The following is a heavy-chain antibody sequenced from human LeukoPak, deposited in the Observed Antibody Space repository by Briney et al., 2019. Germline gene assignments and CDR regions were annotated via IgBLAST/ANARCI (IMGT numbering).Heavy chain of an antibody. CDR3: AHIASQPATYYYDSSGYYKVGYFDY. CDR1: GFSLSTSGVG. J-gene: IGHJ4*02. V-gene: IGHV2-5*02. Sequence: SGPTLVNPTQTLTLTCTFSGFSLSTSGVGVGWIRQPPGKALEWLALIYWDDDKRYSPSLKSRLTITKDTSKNQVVLTMTNMDPVDTATYYCAHIASQPATYYYDSSGYYKVGYFDYWGQGTLVTVSS. D-gene: IGHD3-22*01. CDR2: IYWDDDK.